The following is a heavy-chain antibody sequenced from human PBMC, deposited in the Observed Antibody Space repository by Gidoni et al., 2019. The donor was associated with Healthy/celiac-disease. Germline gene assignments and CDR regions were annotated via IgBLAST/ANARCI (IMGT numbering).Heavy chain of an antibody. Sequence: EVQLLESGGGLVRPGGALRLSCAASGFTFSSYALSWVRQAPGKGLEWVSAISGSGGSTYYADSVKGRFTISRDNSKNTLYLQMNSLRAEDTAVYYCAKEHGDYYYYGMDVWGQGTTVTVSS. V-gene: IGHV3-23*01. CDR2: ISGSGGST. J-gene: IGHJ6*02. CDR3: AKEHGDYYYYGMDV. CDR1: GFTFSSYA. D-gene: IGHD4-17*01.